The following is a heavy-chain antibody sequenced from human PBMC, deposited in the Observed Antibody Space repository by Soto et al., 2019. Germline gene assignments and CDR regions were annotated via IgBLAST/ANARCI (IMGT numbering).Heavy chain of an antibody. J-gene: IGHJ3*02. V-gene: IGHV1-18*04. Sequence: GDGLKVACKASGYTFPSYGISWVRQAPGQGLEWMGWISAYNGNTNYAQKLQGRVTMTTDTSTSTAYMELRSLRSDDTAVYYCARGSIPDAVDSWGQGTMVTVSS. CDR2: ISAYNGNT. D-gene: IGHD2-21*01. CDR1: GYTFPSYG. CDR3: ARGSIPDAVDS.